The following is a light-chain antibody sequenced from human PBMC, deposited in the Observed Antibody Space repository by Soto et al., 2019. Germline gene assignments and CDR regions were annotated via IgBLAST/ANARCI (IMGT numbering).Light chain of an antibody. CDR1: SGHSNYA. J-gene: IGLJ3*02. CDR2: LNSDGSH. Sequence: QSVLTQSPSASASLGASVKLTCTLSSGHSNYAIAWHQQRPEKGPRYLMKLNSDGSHTKADGIPDRFSGSSSGAERYLTISSLQSEDEADYYCQTWGTGIRVFGGGTKLTVL. V-gene: IGLV4-69*01. CDR3: QTWGTGIRV.